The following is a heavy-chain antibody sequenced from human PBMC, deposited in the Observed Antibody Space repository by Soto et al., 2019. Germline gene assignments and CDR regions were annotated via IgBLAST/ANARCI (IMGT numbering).Heavy chain of an antibody. D-gene: IGHD6-19*01. CDR3: ARHPYQQWLFDY. Sequence: PSETLSLTCAVSRGSIAGSSYYWGWIRQPPGKGLEWIGSLYYTGSTYYNPSLKSRVTISVDTSKNQFSLKLNSVTAADTAVYYCARHPYQQWLFDYWGQGILVTVSS. V-gene: IGHV4-39*01. CDR1: RGSIAGSSYY. CDR2: LYYTGST. J-gene: IGHJ4*02.